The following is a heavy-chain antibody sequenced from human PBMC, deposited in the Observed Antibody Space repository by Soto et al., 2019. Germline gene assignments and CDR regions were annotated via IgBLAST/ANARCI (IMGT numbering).Heavy chain of an antibody. D-gene: IGHD3-16*01. CDR1: GYTFTSYA. J-gene: IGHJ6*03. V-gene: IGHV1-3*01. CDR3: ARAMNDAYPYYYYYMDV. CDR2: INAGNGNT. Sequence: GASVKVSCKASGYTFTSYAMHWVRQAPGQRLEWMGWINAGNGNTKYSQKIQGRVTITRDTSASTAYMDLSSLRSDDTAGYYCARAMNDAYPYYYYYMDVWG.